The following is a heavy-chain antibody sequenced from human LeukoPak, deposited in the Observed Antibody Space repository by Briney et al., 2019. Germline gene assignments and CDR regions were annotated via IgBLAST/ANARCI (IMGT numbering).Heavy chain of an antibody. V-gene: IGHV3-23*01. D-gene: IGHD6-19*01. Sequence: GGSLRLSCAASGLTFSSYAMSWVRQAPGKGLEWVSIINDNGGTTYYADSVKGRFTISRGNSRNTLYLQMNSLRAEDTAVYYCVCGWYVDYWGQGTLVTVSS. J-gene: IGHJ4*02. CDR1: GLTFSSYA. CDR2: INDNGGTT. CDR3: VCGWYVDY.